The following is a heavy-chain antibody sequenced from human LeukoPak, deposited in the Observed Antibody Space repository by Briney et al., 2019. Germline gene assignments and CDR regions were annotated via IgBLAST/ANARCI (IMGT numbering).Heavy chain of an antibody. D-gene: IGHD1-26*01. V-gene: IGHV3-33*01. CDR2: VWYDGSNK. CDR3: ARALYSGSFYGMDV. CDR1: GFTFSDYG. J-gene: IGHJ6*02. Sequence: PGRTLRLSCAASGFTFSDYGIHWVRQAPGKGLEGVAVVWYDGSNKYYAESVRGRFTISRDNSRNTLYLQMNSLRAEDTAVYYCARALYSGSFYGMDVWGQGTTVTVSS.